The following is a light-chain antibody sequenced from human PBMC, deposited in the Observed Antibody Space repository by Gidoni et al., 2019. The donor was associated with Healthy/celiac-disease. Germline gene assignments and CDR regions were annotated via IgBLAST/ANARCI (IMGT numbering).Light chain of an antibody. Sequence: DIVMTQSPDSLAVSLGERATINCKSSQSVLYSSNNKNYLAWYQQKPGQPPKLLIYWASTRESGVPDRFSGSGSGTDFTLTISSLQAEDVAVYYGQQHYSTPFTFGPGTKVDIK. J-gene: IGKJ3*01. CDR3: QQHYSTPFT. CDR1: QSVLYSSNNKNY. CDR2: WAS. V-gene: IGKV4-1*01.